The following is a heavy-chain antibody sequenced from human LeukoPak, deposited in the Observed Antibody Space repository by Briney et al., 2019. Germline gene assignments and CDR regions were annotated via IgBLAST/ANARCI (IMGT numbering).Heavy chain of an antibody. D-gene: IGHD5-18*01. V-gene: IGHV3-30*18. J-gene: IGHJ6*02. CDR2: VSYDGSNK. Sequence: GGALRLSCAASGFTFSSYGMHWVRQAPGKGLEWVAVVSYDGSNKYYADSGKGRSTISGENSKNTRYLQMNHRNTEDTAVYYCAKVVKPGQGRGYTYEPYYYGMDVWGQGTTVTVSS. CDR1: GFTFSSYG. CDR3: AKVVKPGQGRGYTYEPYYYGMDV.